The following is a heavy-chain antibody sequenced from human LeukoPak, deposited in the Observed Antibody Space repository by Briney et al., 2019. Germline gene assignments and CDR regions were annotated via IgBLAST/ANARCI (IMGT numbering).Heavy chain of an antibody. D-gene: IGHD4/OR15-4a*01. CDR1: GFIFSKAS. J-gene: IGHJ4*02. Sequence: GGSLRLSCAASGFIFSKASMDWVRQAPGKGLEWVGRIKSIPDGGTTDYAAPVKGRFSISRDHNTLYLQMTSLRTEDTALYYCATERDYSANAQFDYWGQGTLVTVSS. CDR3: ATERDYSANAQFDY. CDR2: IKSIPDGGTT. V-gene: IGHV3-15*01.